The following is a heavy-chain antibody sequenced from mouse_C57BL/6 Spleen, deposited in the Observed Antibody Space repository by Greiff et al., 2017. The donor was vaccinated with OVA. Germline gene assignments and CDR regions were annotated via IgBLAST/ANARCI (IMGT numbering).Heavy chain of an antibody. CDR2: IDPSDSYT. D-gene: IGHD1-1*01. CDR3: ARDRDGSTPLDY. CDR1: GYTFTSYW. J-gene: IGHJ2*01. V-gene: IGHV1-50*01. Sequence: VQLQQPGAELVKPGASVKLSCKASGYTFTSYWMQWVKQRPGQGLEWIGEIDPSDSYTNYNQKFKGKATLTVDTSSSTAYMQLSSLTSEDSAVYYCARDRDGSTPLDYWGQGTTLTVSS.